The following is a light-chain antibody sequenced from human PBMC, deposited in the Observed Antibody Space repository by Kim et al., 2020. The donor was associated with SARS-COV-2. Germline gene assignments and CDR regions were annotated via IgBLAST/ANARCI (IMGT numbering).Light chain of an antibody. V-gene: IGLV2-11*01. Sequence: SPGQSVTISCTGTSSDVGAYNYVSWYQQPPGKAPKLMIYDVNKRPSGVPDRFSGSKSGNTASLTISGLQAEDEADYYCCSYAGSYVFGTGTKVTVL. CDR1: SSDVGAYNY. CDR3: CSYAGSYV. CDR2: DVN. J-gene: IGLJ1*01.